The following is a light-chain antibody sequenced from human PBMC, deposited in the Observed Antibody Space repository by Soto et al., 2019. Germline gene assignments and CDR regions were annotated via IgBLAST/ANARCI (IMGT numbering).Light chain of an antibody. CDR3: CSSAPESTYV. J-gene: IGLJ1*01. V-gene: IGLV2-23*01. CDR1: IDDVGAYNS. Sequence: QSLLAQPASVSGSPGQSITISCTGTIDDVGAYNSVSWYQQLPHKAPQVILYKGTQRPSGVSSRFSGSTSGNAASLTISGLQADDEADYFCCSSAPESTYVFGTGTKVTVL. CDR2: KGT.